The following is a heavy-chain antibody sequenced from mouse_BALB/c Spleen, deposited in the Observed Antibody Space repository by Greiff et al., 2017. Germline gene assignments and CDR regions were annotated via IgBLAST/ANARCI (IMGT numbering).Heavy chain of an antibody. CDR1: GYSITSDYA. CDR3: ARSYYYGSTTGFAY. Sequence: EVQLVESGPGLVKPSQSLSLTCTVTGYSITSDYAWHWIRQFPGNTLEWMGYISYSGSTSYNPSLKSRISITRDTSKNQFFLQLNSVTTEDTATYYCARSYYYGSTTGFAYWGQGTLVTVSA. D-gene: IGHD1-1*01. J-gene: IGHJ3*01. V-gene: IGHV3-2*02. CDR2: ISYSGST.